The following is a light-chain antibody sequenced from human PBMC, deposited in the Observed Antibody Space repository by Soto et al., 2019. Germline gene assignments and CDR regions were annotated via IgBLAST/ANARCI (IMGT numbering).Light chain of an antibody. J-gene: IGLJ1*01. Sequence: QSVLTQPPSVSGAPGQRVTISCTGSSSNIGAGYDLHWYQQLPGTAPKLLIYDNTNRPSGVPDRFSGSKSGTSASLAITGLQAEDEADYYCQSYDTSLRAYVFXTGTKVTVL. CDR1: SSNIGAGYD. CDR3: QSYDTSLRAYV. CDR2: DNT. V-gene: IGLV1-40*01.